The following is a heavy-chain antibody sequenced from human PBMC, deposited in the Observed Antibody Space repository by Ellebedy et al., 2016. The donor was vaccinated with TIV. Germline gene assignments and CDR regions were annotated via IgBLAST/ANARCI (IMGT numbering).Heavy chain of an antibody. V-gene: IGHV3-30*18. CDR3: AKNYDSSGYYRGFDY. J-gene: IGHJ4*02. Sequence: GESLKISCAASGFTFSSYGMHWVRQAPGKGLEWVAVISYDGRDKYYADSVKGRFTISSDNSKNTLYLQMDSLRAEDTAVYFCAKNYDSSGYYRGFDYWGQGTLVTVSS. CDR1: GFTFSSYG. CDR2: ISYDGRDK. D-gene: IGHD3-22*01.